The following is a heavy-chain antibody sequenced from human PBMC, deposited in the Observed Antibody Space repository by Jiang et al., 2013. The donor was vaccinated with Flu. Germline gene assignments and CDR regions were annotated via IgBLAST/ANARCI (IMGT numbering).Heavy chain of an antibody. V-gene: IGHV1-18*01. CDR1: GYTFTSYG. D-gene: IGHD3-10*01. CDR3: ARTILNYYGSGSLPPLY. Sequence: SGAEVKKPGASVKVSCKASGYTFTSYGVTWVRQAPGQGLEWMGWTSGYNGNTKYAEKLQGRVTMTTDTSTSTAYMELRSLRSDDTAVYYCARTILNYYGSGSLPPLYWGQGTLVTVSS. CDR2: TSGYNGNT. J-gene: IGHJ4*02.